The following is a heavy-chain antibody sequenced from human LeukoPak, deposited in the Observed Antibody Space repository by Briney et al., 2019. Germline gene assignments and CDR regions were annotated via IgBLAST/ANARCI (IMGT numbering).Heavy chain of an antibody. CDR1: GYTFTSYY. V-gene: IGHV1-46*01. CDR3: ARGSRVVVAASPLFQH. CDR2: INPSGGST. D-gene: IGHD2-15*01. J-gene: IGHJ1*01. Sequence: ASVKVSCKASGYTFTSYYMHWVRQAPGQGLEWMGIINPSGGSTSYAQKFQGRVTMTRDTSTSTVYMEPSSLRSEDTAVYYCARGSRVVVAASPLFQHWGQGTLVTVSS.